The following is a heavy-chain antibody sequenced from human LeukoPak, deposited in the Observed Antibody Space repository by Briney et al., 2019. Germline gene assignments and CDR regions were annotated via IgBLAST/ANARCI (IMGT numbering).Heavy chain of an antibody. CDR2: INHSGST. CDR3: ASWEDYGDYAAN. D-gene: IGHD4-17*01. CDR1: GGSFSGYY. V-gene: IGHV4-34*01. Sequence: PSETLSLTCAVYGGSFSGYYWSWIRQPPGRGLEWIGEINHSGSTNYNPSLKSRVTISVDTSKNQFSLKLSSVTAADTAVYYCASWEDYGDYAANWGQGTLVTVSS. J-gene: IGHJ4*02.